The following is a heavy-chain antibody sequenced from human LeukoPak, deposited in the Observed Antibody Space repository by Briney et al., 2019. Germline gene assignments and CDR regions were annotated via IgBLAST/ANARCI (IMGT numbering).Heavy chain of an antibody. CDR3: AIIPSYYYGSGSPLN. V-gene: IGHV3-23*01. Sequence: PGGSLRLSCAASGFTFSSYAMSWVRQAPGKGLEWVSAISGSGGSTYYADSVKGRFTISRDNSKNTLYLQMNSLRAEDTAVYYCAIIPSYYYGSGSPLNWGQGTLVTVSS. J-gene: IGHJ4*02. CDR1: GFTFSSYA. D-gene: IGHD3-10*01. CDR2: ISGSGGST.